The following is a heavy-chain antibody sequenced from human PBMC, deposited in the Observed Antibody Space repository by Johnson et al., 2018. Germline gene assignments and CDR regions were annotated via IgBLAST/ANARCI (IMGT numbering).Heavy chain of an antibody. CDR1: GFTFSSYG. J-gene: IGHJ3*02. D-gene: IGHD2-2*03. CDR2: ISHDGSKT. V-gene: IGHV3-30*18. CDR3: AKDRPFEDAVGYYYGDAIDI. Sequence: QVQLVESGGGAVQPGGSLRLSCAASGFTFSSYGVHWVRQAPGKGLEWVASISHDGSKTHYADSVKGRLTISRDNSRNTLYLQMNSLRVGDKAVYYCAKDRPFEDAVGYYYGDAIDIWCKGATVTGSA.